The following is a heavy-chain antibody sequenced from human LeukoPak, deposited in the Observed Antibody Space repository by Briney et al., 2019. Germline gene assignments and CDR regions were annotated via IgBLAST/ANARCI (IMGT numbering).Heavy chain of an antibody. CDR2: ISAYNGTT. CDR1: VYTFTIYG. J-gene: IGHJ4*02. D-gene: IGHD5-18*01. V-gene: IGHV1-18*01. Sequence: ASVNVSFKASVYTFTIYGISWVGQAPGQGREGMGWISAYNGTTNYAQKLQGRVTMTPDTSTSTAYMELRSLRSDDAAVYYCARAGIQLWLVGGDYWGQGTLVTVSS. CDR3: ARAGIQLWLVGGDY.